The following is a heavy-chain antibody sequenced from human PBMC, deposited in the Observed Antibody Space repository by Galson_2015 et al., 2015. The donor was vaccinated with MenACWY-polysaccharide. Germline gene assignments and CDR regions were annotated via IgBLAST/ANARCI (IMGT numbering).Heavy chain of an antibody. CDR2: MNPNSGNT. D-gene: IGHD2-21*01. V-gene: IGHV1-8*01. J-gene: IGHJ4*02. CDR1: GYTFTSYD. CDR3: ARIIARKYTFADL. Sequence: SVKVSCKASGYTFTSYDINWVRQAPGQGLEWMGWMNPNSGNTGYAQKFQGRVNMTSNSAITTAYMELSSLRSEDTAVYYCARIIARKYTFADLWVQGTLVTVSS.